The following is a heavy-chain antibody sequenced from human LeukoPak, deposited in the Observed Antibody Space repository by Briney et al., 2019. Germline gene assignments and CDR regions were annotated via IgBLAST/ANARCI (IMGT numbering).Heavy chain of an antibody. V-gene: IGHV3-30*03. D-gene: IGHD1-26*01. Sequence: GGSLRLSCAASGFTFSSYGMHWVRQAPGKGLEWVAVISYDGSNKYYADPVKGRFTISRDNSKNTLYLQMNSLRAEDTAVYYCARESSGSYSVDYWGQGTLVTVSS. CDR1: GFTFSSYG. CDR2: ISYDGSNK. CDR3: ARESSGSYSVDY. J-gene: IGHJ4*02.